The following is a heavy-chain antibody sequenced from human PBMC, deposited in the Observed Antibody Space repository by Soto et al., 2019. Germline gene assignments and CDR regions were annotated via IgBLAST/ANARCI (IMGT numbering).Heavy chain of an antibody. J-gene: IGHJ5*02. D-gene: IGHD5-12*01. V-gene: IGHV6-1*01. CDR3: AKGDNLGPKTGYAFDP. Sequence: SRTLSLPCAISGDSVSSNTASWNWIRQSPSRGLEWLGRTYFRSKWYNDYAVSVKSRIIINPDTSNNQFSLQLNSVTPEDTAVYFCAKGDNLGPKTGYAFDPWGQGIMVTVSS. CDR1: GDSVSSNTAS. CDR2: TYFRSKWYN.